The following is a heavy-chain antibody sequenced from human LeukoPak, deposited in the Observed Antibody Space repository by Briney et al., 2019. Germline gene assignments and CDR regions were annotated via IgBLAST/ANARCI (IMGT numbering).Heavy chain of an antibody. D-gene: IGHD3-22*01. CDR1: GYTFISYY. Sequence: ASVKVSCKASGYTFISYYMHWVRQARGQGLEWMGIINPSGGSTSYAQKFQGRVTMTRDTSTSTVYMELSSLRSEDTAVYYCARDAHSYYYDSSGYGDGFYYFDYWGQGTLVTVSS. V-gene: IGHV1-46*01. J-gene: IGHJ4*02. CDR3: ARDAHSYYYDSSGYGDGFYYFDY. CDR2: INPSGGST.